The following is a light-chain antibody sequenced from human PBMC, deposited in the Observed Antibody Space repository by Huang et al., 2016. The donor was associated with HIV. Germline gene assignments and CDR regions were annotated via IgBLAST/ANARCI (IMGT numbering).Light chain of an antibody. J-gene: IGKJ4*01. CDR2: DAS. CDR3: QHFDNLALT. Sequence: DIQITQSPSSLSASVGDRVTITCQARQDISNYLNWYQQKPGKAPKLLMYDASNLETGVPSRFSGRGSETDFTFTSSSLQPEDIATYYCQHFDNLALTFGGGTKVQIK. V-gene: IGKV1-33*01. CDR1: QDISNY.